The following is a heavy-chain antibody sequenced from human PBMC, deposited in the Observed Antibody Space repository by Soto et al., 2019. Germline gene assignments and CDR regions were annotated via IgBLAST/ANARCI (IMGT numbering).Heavy chain of an antibody. D-gene: IGHD4-4*01. J-gene: IGHJ5*02. V-gene: IGHV4-59*08. CDR1: GGSISSYY. Sequence: SETLSLTCTVSGGSISSYYWSWIRQPPGKGLEWIGYIYYSGSTNYNPSLKSRVTISVDTSKNQFSLKLSPVTAADTAVYYCARFGTVTTENWFDPWGQGTLVTVSS. CDR3: ARFGTVTTENWFDP. CDR2: IYYSGST.